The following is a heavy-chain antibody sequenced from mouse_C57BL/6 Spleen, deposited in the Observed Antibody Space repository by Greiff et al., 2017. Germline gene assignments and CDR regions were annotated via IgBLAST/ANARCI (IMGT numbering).Heavy chain of an antibody. CDR1: GYTFTSYW. D-gene: IGHD3-2*02. V-gene: IGHV1-64*01. CDR2: IHPNSGST. CDR3: ARSGLDSSGYGAFAY. J-gene: IGHJ3*01. Sequence: VQLQQPGAELVKPGASVKLSCKASGYTFTSYWMHWVKQRPGQGLEWIGMIHPNSGSTNYNEKFKSKATLTVDKSSSTAYMQLSSLTSEDSAVYYCARSGLDSSGYGAFAYWGQGTLVTVSA.